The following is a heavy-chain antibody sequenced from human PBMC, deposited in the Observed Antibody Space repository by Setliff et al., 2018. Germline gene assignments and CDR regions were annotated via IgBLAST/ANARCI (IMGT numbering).Heavy chain of an antibody. CDR2: IRSKAYGGTT. CDR1: GFTFGDYA. CDR3: TYYCSSTRYNQELDWFDP. V-gene: IGHV3-49*04. Sequence: GGSLRLSCTASGFTFGDYAMSWVRQAPGKGLEWVGFIRSKAYGGTTEYAASVKGRFTISRDDSKSIAYLPMNSLKTEDTAVYYCTYYCSSTRYNQELDWFDPWGQGTLVTVSS. D-gene: IGHD2-2*01. J-gene: IGHJ5*02.